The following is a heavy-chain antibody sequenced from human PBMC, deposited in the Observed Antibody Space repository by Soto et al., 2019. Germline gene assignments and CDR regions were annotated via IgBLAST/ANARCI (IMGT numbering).Heavy chain of an antibody. CDR1: GFTFSSYS. V-gene: IGHV3-48*02. J-gene: IGHJ2*01. Sequence: LRLSCAASGFTFSSYSMNWVRQAPGKGLEWVSYISSSSTIYYADSVKGRFTISRDNAKNSLYLQMNSLRDEDTAVYYCASPETAYYYDSSGHRPNWYFDLWGRGTLVTVSS. D-gene: IGHD3-22*01. CDR2: ISSSSTI. CDR3: ASPETAYYYDSSGHRPNWYFDL.